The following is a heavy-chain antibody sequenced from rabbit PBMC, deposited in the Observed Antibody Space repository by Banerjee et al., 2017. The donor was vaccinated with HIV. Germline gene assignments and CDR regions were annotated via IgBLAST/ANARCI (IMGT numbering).Heavy chain of an antibody. CDR3: ARDGSADYGTTDLDL. Sequence: WAKGRFTISKTSSTTVTLQMASLTAADTATYFCARDGSADYGTTDLDLWGPGTLVTVS. J-gene: IGHJ4*01. D-gene: IGHD1-1*01. V-gene: IGHV1S40*01.